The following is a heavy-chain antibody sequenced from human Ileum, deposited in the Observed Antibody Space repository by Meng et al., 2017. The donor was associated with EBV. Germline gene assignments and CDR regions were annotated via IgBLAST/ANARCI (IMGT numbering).Heavy chain of an antibody. CDR2: TSHSGST. J-gene: IGHJ4*02. CDR3: ASSDYYRSDY. CDR1: GGSISRSDW. V-gene: IGHV4-4*02. Sequence: VQVQESGPGLVKPSETLSLTCAVSGGSISRSDWWSWVRQPPGKGLEWIGETSHSGSTNYSPSLKSRVTISLDKSKNQLSLKLNSVTAADTAVYYCASSDYYRSDYWGQGTLVTASS. D-gene: IGHD3-22*01.